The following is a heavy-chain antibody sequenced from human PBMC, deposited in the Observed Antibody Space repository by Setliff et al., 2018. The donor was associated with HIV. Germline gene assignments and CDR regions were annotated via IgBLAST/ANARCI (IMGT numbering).Heavy chain of an antibody. CDR1: GGSVSSPSYY. V-gene: IGHV4-39*07. Sequence: PSETLPLTCAVSGGSVSSPSYYWGWIRQPPGKGLEWIGSVYNSGITFKNPSLKSRVSISVDRSGSQFSLRLTSVTAADTAVYYCATCRHRPSNWFDPWGQGTVVTVSS. CDR3: ATCRHRPSNWFDP. J-gene: IGHJ5*02. CDR2: VYNSGIT.